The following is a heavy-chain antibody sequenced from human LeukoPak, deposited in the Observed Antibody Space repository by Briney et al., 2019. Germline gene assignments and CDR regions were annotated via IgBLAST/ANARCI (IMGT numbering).Heavy chain of an antibody. CDR3: SRDTPQQLKRFDH. Sequence: GASVKVSFQASGYSFITNGISWVRLAPGQGLEWMGWINPHSGSAKYVQDFQGRVTLTRDTATSTALLELKSLRADDSAVYYCSRDTPQQLKRFDHWGQGTLVTVST. CDR2: INPHSGSA. D-gene: IGHD6-13*01. CDR1: GYSFITNG. V-gene: IGHV1-18*01. J-gene: IGHJ4*02.